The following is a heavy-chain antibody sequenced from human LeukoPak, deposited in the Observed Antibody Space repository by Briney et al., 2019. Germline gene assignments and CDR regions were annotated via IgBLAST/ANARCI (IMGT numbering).Heavy chain of an antibody. V-gene: IGHV1-69*13. J-gene: IGHJ6*02. CDR1: GGTFISYA. CDR3: ARDRAAAGPHYYYYYYGMDV. Sequence: SVKVSCKASGGTFISYAISWVRQAPGQGLEWMGGIIPIFGTANYAQKFQGRVTITADESTSTAYMELSSLRSEDTAVYYCARDRAAAGPHYYYYYYGMDVWGQGTTVTVSS. CDR2: IIPIFGTA. D-gene: IGHD6-13*01.